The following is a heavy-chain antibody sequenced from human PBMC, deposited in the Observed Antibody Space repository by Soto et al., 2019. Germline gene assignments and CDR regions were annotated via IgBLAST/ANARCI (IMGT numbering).Heavy chain of an antibody. CDR2: IIPVSGTSDTS. J-gene: IGHJ4*02. Sequence: GASVKVSCKASGGSLTNYAIIWVRQGPGHGLEWMGGIIPVSGTSDTSNYAQKFQGRLAVSADNSASTVYMELSSLRPEDTAVYYCARTSTIFGVVTLVDYWGQGTLVTVSS. CDR1: GGSLTNYA. D-gene: IGHD3-3*01. CDR3: ARTSTIFGVVTLVDY. V-gene: IGHV1-69*06.